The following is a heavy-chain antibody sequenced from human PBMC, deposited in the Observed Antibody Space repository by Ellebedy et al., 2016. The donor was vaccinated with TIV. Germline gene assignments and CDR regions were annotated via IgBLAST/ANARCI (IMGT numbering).Heavy chain of an antibody. V-gene: IGHV4-34*01. Sequence: SETLSLXXAVYGGSFSGYYWSWIRQPPGKGLEWIGEINHSGSTNHNPSLKSRVTISVDTSKNQFSLKLSSVTAADTAVYYCARGRKGLLWFGELCAFDIWGQGTMVTVSS. J-gene: IGHJ3*02. CDR2: INHSGST. CDR3: ARGRKGLLWFGELCAFDI. CDR1: GGSFSGYY. D-gene: IGHD3-10*01.